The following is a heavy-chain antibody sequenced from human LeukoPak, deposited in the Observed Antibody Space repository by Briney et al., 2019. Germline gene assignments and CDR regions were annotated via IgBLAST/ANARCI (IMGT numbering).Heavy chain of an antibody. CDR1: GGSFSGYY. CDR3: AKYSSGYMDV. Sequence: SETLSLTCAVYGGSFSGYYWSCIRQPPGKGLEWIGEINHSGSTNYNPSLKSRVTISVDTSKNQFSLKLSSVTAADTAVYYCAKYSSGYMDVWGKGTTVTISS. J-gene: IGHJ6*03. CDR2: INHSGST. V-gene: IGHV4-34*01. D-gene: IGHD6-25*01.